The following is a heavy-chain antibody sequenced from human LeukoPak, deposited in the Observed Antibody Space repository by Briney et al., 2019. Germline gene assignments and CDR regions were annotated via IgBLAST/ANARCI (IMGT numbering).Heavy chain of an antibody. CDR3: AREKQQWLDYNWFDP. CDR2: IKQDGSEK. V-gene: IGHV3-7*01. CDR1: GFTFSSYW. D-gene: IGHD6-19*01. Sequence: PGGSLRLSCAASGFTFSSYWMSWVRQAPGKGLEWVANIKQDGSEKYYVDSVKGRFTISRDNAKNSLYLQMNSLRAEDTAVYYCAREKQQWLDYNWFDPWGQGTLVTVSS. J-gene: IGHJ5*02.